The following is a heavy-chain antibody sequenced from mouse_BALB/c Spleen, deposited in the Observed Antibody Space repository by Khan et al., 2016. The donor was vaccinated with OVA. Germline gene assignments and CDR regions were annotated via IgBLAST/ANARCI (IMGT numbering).Heavy chain of an antibody. CDR1: GYSITSDSA. D-gene: IGHD2-14*01. V-gene: IGHV3-2*02. Sequence: EVQLQESGPGLVKPSQSLSLTCTVTGYSITSDSAWNWIRQFPGNKLEWMGYINYSGSTSYNPSLKSRISITRDTSKNQFFLQLISVTTEDTATYFCARGVRLTYWGQGTLVTVSA. CDR3: ARGVRLTY. J-gene: IGHJ3*01. CDR2: INYSGST.